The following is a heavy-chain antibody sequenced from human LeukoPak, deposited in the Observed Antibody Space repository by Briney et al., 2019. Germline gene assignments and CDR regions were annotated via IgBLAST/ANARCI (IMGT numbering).Heavy chain of an antibody. CDR1: GFTFSSYG. CDR2: IRYDGSNK. Sequence: GGSLRLSCAASGFTFSSYGMHWVRQAPGKGLEWVAFIRYDGSNKYYADSVKGRFTISRDNSKNTLYLQMNSLRAEDTAVYYCAKDSGYSSTSCFDYYYYYMDVWGKGTTVTVSS. CDR3: AKDSGYSSTSCFDYYYYYMDV. J-gene: IGHJ6*03. V-gene: IGHV3-30*02. D-gene: IGHD2-2*01.